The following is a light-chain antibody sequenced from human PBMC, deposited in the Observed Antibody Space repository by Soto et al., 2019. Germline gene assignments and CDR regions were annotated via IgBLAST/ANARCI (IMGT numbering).Light chain of an antibody. V-gene: IGLV3-21*04. J-gene: IGLJ3*02. CDR2: YDS. Sequence: SYELTQPPSVSVAPGETARITCGGDNIGNKVAHGYQQKPGQAPVLVIYYDSDRPSGIPERFSGSNSGNTAILTISRVEAGDEAEYYSQVWDTRSDHRVFGGGTKLTVL. CDR3: QVWDTRSDHRV. CDR1: NIGNKV.